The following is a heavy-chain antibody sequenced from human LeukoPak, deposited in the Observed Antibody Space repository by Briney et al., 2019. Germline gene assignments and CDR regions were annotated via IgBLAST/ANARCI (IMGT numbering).Heavy chain of an antibody. Sequence: ASVKVSCKASGYTFTSYDINWVRQATGQGLEWVGWMNPNSGNTGYAQKFQGRVTMTRNTSISTAYMELSSLRSEDTAVYYCARGRAAYYYGSGSYLNWFDPWGQGTLVTVSS. CDR3: ARGRAAYYYGSGSYLNWFDP. CDR1: GYTFTSYD. J-gene: IGHJ5*02. V-gene: IGHV1-8*01. D-gene: IGHD3-10*01. CDR2: MNPNSGNT.